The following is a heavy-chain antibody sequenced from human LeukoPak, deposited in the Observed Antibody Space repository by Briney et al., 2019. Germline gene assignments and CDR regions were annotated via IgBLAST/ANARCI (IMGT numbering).Heavy chain of an antibody. CDR1: GFTFSSYG. J-gene: IGHJ6*03. D-gene: IGHD2-2*01. CDR2: IRYDGSNK. CDR3: ARDGEDIVVVPAATTYYYYYMDV. V-gene: IGHV3-30*02. Sequence: GGSLRLSCAASGFTFSSYGMHWVRQAPGKGLEWVAFIRYDGSNKYYADSVKGRFTISRDNAKDSLYLQMNSLRAEDTAVYYCARDGEDIVVVPAATTYYYYYMDVWGKGTTVTVSS.